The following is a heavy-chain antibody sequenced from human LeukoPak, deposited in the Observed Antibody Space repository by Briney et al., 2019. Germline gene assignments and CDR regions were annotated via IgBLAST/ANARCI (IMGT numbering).Heavy chain of an antibody. J-gene: IGHJ3*02. V-gene: IGHV4-34*01. CDR2: INHSGST. D-gene: IGHD3-22*01. CDR1: GGSFSGYY. CDR3: ARERRSITMIVVVNDAFDI. Sequence: SETLSLTCAVYGGSFSGYYWSWIRQPPGKGLEWIGEINHSGSTNYNPSLKSRVTISVDTSKNQFSLKLSSVTAADTAVYYCARERRSITMIVVVNDAFDIWGQGTMVTVSS.